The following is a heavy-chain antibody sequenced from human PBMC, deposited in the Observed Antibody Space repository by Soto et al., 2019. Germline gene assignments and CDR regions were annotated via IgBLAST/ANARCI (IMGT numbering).Heavy chain of an antibody. V-gene: IGHV4-30-4*08. Sequence: SETLSLTCTVSGGSISSGGYYWSWIRQHPGKGLEWIGYIYYSGSTYYNPSLKGRVTISVDTSKNQFSLKLSSVTAADTAVYYCARGGCSSTSCSNDYWGQGTLVTVSS. D-gene: IGHD2-2*01. CDR2: IYYSGST. CDR3: ARGGCSSTSCSNDY. CDR1: GGSISSGGYY. J-gene: IGHJ4*02.